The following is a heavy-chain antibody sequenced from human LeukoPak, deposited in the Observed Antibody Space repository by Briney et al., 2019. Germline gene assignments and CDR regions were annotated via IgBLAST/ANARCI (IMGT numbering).Heavy chain of an antibody. V-gene: IGHV3-23*01. Sequence: GGSLRLSCAVSGFTFSGYAMSWVRQAPGKGLEWVSTISGSGDYTYYADSVKGRFSISRDNSKNTLHLQMNSLRAEDTAVYYCTTDVVAAAGTAGNYWGQGTLVTVSS. D-gene: IGHD6-13*01. CDR2: ISGSGDYT. CDR1: GFTFSGYA. CDR3: TTDVVAAAGTAGNY. J-gene: IGHJ4*02.